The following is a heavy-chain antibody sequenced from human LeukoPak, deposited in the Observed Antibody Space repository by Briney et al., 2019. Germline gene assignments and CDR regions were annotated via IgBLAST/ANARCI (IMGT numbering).Heavy chain of an antibody. D-gene: IGHD3-22*01. Sequence: PSETLSLTCTVSGGYISSYYWSWIRQPPGEGLEWIGYVYYTGSTNYNPSLKSRVSISVDTSKNQFSLKLRSVSAADTAVYYCARGNYDSSGYYGSYYYYMDVWGKGTTVTVSS. J-gene: IGHJ6*03. CDR1: GGYISSYY. CDR3: ARGNYDSSGYYGSYYYYMDV. V-gene: IGHV4-59*01. CDR2: VYYTGST.